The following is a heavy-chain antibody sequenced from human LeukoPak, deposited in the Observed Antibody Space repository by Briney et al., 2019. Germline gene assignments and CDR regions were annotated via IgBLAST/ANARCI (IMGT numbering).Heavy chain of an antibody. CDR1: GYPFSDYY. CDR3: ATEIAVTDMIRYFAY. D-gene: IGHD6-19*01. CDR2: VDPEDEET. V-gene: IGHV1-69-2*01. Sequence: VRISCKASGYPFSDYYMHWLQQAPGKGLEWMGRVDPEDEETMIAEKFQGRVTMTADTSTDTAYMELSSLRSEDTAIYYCATEIAVTDMIRYFAYWGEGTLVTVSS. J-gene: IGHJ4*02.